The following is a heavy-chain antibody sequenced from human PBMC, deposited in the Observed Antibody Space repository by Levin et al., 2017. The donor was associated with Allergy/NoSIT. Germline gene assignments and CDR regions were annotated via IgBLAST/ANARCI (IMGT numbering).Heavy chain of an antibody. V-gene: IGHV3-74*01. D-gene: IGHD3-9*01. Sequence: GGSLRLSCAASGFTFNSYWMHWVRHAPGKGLVWVSRINSDGSSASYADSVKGRFTISRDNAKNTLYLQMNSLRAEDTAMYYCAPLKPPLVALWGQGTLVSVSS. CDR3: APLKPPLVAL. CDR1: GFTFNSYW. J-gene: IGHJ4*02. CDR2: INSDGSSA.